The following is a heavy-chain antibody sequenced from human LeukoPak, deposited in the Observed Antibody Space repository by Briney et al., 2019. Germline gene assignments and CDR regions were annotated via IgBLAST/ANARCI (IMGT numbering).Heavy chain of an antibody. D-gene: IGHD6-13*01. J-gene: IGHJ3*02. CDR2: INHSGGT. Sequence: PSETLSLTCAVYGVSFSAYSWTWIRQPPGKGLEWIGEINHSGGTNHNPSLKRRVSISRDSSKNQILLKLRSVTAADTAVYYCSGPQAGAAFEIWSQGTMVTVSS. CDR3: SGPQAGAAFEI. CDR1: GVSFSAYS. V-gene: IGHV4-34*01.